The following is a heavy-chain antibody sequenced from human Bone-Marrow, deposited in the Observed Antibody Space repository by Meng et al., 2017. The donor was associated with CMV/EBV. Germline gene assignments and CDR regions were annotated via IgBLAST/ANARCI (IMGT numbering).Heavy chain of an antibody. CDR3: ARDRLYSYGYLDAFDI. CDR1: GFTFSSYE. CDR2: ISSSGSTI. Sequence: GESLKISCAASGFTFSSYEMNWVRQAPGKGLEWVSYISSSGSTIYYADSVKGRFTISRDNAKNSLYLQMNSLRAEDTAVYYCARDRLYSYGYLDAFDIWGQETMVTVSS. D-gene: IGHD5-18*01. V-gene: IGHV3-48*03. J-gene: IGHJ3*02.